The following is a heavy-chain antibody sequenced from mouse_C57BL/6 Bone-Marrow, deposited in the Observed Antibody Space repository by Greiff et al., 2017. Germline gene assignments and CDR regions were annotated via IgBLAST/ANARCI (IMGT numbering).Heavy chain of an antibody. CDR3: ALSIYYGSSYFDY. V-gene: IGHV14-3*01. CDR2: IDPANGNT. CDR1: GFNIKNTY. D-gene: IGHD1-1*01. J-gene: IGHJ2*01. Sequence: EVKLVESVAELVRPGASVKLSCTASGFNIKNTYMHWVKQRPEQGLEWIGRIDPANGNTKYAPKFQGKATITADTSSNTAYLQLSSLTSEDTAIYYCALSIYYGSSYFDYWGQGTTLTVSS.